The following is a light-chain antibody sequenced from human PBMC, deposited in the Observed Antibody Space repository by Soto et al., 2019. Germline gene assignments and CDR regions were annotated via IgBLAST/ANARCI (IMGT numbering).Light chain of an antibody. CDR2: GAS. Sequence: IVLTQSPGTLSLSPGERATLSCRASQSVSNNYLAWYQQKPGQAPRLLIYGASNRATGIPDRSSGSGSGTDFTLTISRLEPEDVAVYYCQQYYSIPWTFGQGTKVDIK. V-gene: IGKV3-20*01. CDR1: QSVSNNY. J-gene: IGKJ1*01. CDR3: QQYYSIPWT.